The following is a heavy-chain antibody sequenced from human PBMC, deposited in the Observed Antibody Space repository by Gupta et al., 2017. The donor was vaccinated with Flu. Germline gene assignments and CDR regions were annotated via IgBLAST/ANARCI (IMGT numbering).Heavy chain of an antibody. CDR2: LKSEADGGTA. CDR1: GFSFSYAY. D-gene: IGHD3-10*01. Sequence: EGQLVESGGGLVKPGGSLRLSCAASGFSFSYAYMTLVRQAPGKGLAWVGRLKSEADGGTADYAAPVKGRFTISRDDSKNTLWLQMNSLRTEDTAVYYCTTDSSGGITFDMWGQGTPVTVSA. CDR3: TTDSSGGITFDM. V-gene: IGHV3-15*01. J-gene: IGHJ3*02.